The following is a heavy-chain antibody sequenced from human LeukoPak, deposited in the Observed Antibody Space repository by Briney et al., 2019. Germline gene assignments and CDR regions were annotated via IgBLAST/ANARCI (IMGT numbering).Heavy chain of an antibody. D-gene: IGHD1-1*01. CDR2: IYTRGGI. J-gene: IGHJ4*02. V-gene: IGHV4-4*07. CDR3: ARGKVGTDFDY. CDR1: GASISSYY. Sequence: PSETLSLTCTVSGASISSYYWSWIRQPAGKGLEWIGRIYTRGGINYNPSLKSRVTMSVDTSKNRFSLNLSSVTAADTAVYYCARGKVGTDFDYWGQGTLVTVSS.